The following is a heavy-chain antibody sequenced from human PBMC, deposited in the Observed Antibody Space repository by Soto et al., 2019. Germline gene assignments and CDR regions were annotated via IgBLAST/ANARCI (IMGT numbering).Heavy chain of an antibody. D-gene: IGHD2-8*01. CDR2: ISSSSSYI. Sequence: EVQLVESGGGLVKPGGSLRLSCAASGFTFSSYSMNWVRQAPGKGLEWVSSISSSSSYIYYADSVKGRFTISRDNAKNSLYLKRNSLRAEDTAVYYCARDQGYCTNGVCYTDAFDIWGQGTMVTVSS. J-gene: IGHJ3*02. CDR1: GFTFSSYS. V-gene: IGHV3-21*01. CDR3: ARDQGYCTNGVCYTDAFDI.